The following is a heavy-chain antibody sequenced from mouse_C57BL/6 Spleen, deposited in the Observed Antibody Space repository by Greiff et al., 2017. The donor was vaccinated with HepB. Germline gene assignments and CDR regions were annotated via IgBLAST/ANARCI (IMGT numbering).Heavy chain of an antibody. CDR2: IFPGAGDT. CDR1: GYAFSSSW. J-gene: IGHJ2*01. CDR3: ARDYYDSSPRSYFDY. Sequence: QVQLQQSGPELVKPGASVKLSCKASGYAFSSSWMNWMKQRPGKGLEWIGRIFPGAGDTYYNGKFKGKATLTADKSSSTAYLQLSSLTSEDSAVYFCARDYYDSSPRSYFDYWGQGTTLTVSS. V-gene: IGHV1-82*01. D-gene: IGHD1-1*01.